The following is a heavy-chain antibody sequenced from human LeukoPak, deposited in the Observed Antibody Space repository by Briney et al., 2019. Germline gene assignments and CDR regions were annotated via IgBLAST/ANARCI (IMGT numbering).Heavy chain of an antibody. J-gene: IGHJ6*02. Sequence: PSETLSLTCTVSGGSISSYYWSWIRQPPGKGQDWKGYSYYSWSTNYNPSLKSRVTISVDTSKNQFSLKLSSVTAADTAVYYCARGRYYGSGTSYYYGMDVWGQGTTVTVSS. V-gene: IGHV4-59*01. D-gene: IGHD3-10*01. CDR1: GGSISSYY. CDR2: SYYSWST. CDR3: ARGRYYGSGTSYYYGMDV.